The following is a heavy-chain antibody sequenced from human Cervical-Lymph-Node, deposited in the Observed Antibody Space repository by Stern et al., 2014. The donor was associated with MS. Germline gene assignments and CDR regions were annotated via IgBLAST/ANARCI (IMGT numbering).Heavy chain of an antibody. CDR1: GGTFSSYA. CDR2: IIPIVGIP. V-gene: IGHV1-69*17. D-gene: IGHD6-13*01. Sequence: VQLVESGAEVKKPGSSVKVSCKTSGGTFSSYAISWVRKAPGPGLEWMGGIIPIVGIPNYAQKFQGRVTIIADRSTSTAYIELSSLISEDTAIYYCARGQQLVNGMDVWGQGTTVTVSS. J-gene: IGHJ6*02. CDR3: ARGQQLVNGMDV.